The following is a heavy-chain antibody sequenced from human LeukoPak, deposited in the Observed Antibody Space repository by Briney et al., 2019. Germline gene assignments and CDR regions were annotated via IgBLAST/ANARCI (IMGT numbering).Heavy chain of an antibody. D-gene: IGHD2/OR15-2a*01. CDR1: GYTFTSYD. V-gene: IGHV1-8*01. J-gene: IGHJ3*02. Sequence: ASVKVSCKASGYTFTSYDINWVRQATGQGLEWMGWMNPNSGNTGYAQKFQGRVTMTRNTSISTAYMELSSLRSEDTAVYYCARDFRKPPLDVPYAFDIWGQGTMVTVSS. CDR3: ARDFRKPPLDVPYAFDI. CDR2: MNPNSGNT.